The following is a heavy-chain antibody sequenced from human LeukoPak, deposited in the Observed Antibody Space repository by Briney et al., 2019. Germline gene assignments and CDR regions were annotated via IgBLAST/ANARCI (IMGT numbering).Heavy chain of an antibody. D-gene: IGHD6-19*01. V-gene: IGHV3-64D*06. J-gene: IGHJ4*02. Sequence: GGSLRLSCSASGFTFSSYAMHWVRQAPGKGLEYVSAISSNGGSTYYADSVKGRFTISRDNSKDTLYLQMSSLRAEDTAVYYCVKDRIEGRSGWYYFDYWGQGTLVTVSS. CDR1: GFTFSSYA. CDR3: VKDRIEGRSGWYYFDY. CDR2: ISSNGGST.